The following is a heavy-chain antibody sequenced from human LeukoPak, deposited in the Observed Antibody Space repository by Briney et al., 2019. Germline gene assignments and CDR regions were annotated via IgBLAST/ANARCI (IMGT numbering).Heavy chain of an antibody. CDR3: ARVNPNRPPDDY. J-gene: IGHJ4*02. V-gene: IGHV1-18*01. CDR2: MSAYNGNR. CDR1: AYTFTGYG. D-gene: IGHD1-14*01. Sequence: ASVKVSGKASAYTFTGYGISWWGQAPGQGLEWMGWMSAYNGNRTYAQKLQGSVNMTTDQSQSQAYMELRSLRSDDTAVYYCARVNPNRPPDDYWGQGTLVTVSS.